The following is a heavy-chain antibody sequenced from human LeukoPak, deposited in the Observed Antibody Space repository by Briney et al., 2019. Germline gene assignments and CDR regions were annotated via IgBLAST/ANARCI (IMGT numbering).Heavy chain of an antibody. CDR2: IYYSGST. V-gene: IGHV4-59*01. CDR3: ARAPPPNSGYYYLGWVYFDY. CDR1: GGSISSYY. D-gene: IGHD3-22*01. Sequence: SETLSLTCTVSGGSISSYYWSWIRQPPGKGLEWIGYIYYSGSTNYNPSLKSRVTISVDTSKNQFSLKLSSVIAADMAVYYCARAPPPNSGYYYLGWVYFDYWGQGTLVTVSS. J-gene: IGHJ4*02.